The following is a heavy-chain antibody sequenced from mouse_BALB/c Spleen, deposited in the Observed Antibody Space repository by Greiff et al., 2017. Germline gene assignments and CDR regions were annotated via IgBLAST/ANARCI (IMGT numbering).Heavy chain of an antibody. CDR1: GFSLTSYG. J-gene: IGHJ4*01. CDR2: IYAGGST. V-gene: IGHV2-9*02. CDR3: ARDKGGYYAMDY. D-gene: IGHD1-3*01. Sequence: QVQLKQSGPGLVAPSQSLSITCTASGFSLTSYGVHWVRQPPGKGLEWLGVIYAGGSTNYNSTLMSSLSTSKDNSKSQVFLKMNSLQTDDTAMYYCARDKGGYYAMDYWGQGTSVTVSS.